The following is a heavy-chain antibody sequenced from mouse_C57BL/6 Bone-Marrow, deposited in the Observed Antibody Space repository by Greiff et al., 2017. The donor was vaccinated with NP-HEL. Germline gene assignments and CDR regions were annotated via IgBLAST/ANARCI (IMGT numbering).Heavy chain of an antibody. CDR2: ISSGSSTI. D-gene: IGHD2-10*02. V-gene: IGHV5-17*01. Sequence: EVKLQESGGGLVKPGGSLKLSCEASGFTFSDYGMHWVRQAPEKGLEWVAYISSGSSTIYYADTVKGRFTISRDNAKNTLFLQMTSLRSEDTAMYYCARGYGTWYFDVWGTGTTVTVSS. CDR1: GFTFSDYG. J-gene: IGHJ1*03. CDR3: ARGYGTWYFDV.